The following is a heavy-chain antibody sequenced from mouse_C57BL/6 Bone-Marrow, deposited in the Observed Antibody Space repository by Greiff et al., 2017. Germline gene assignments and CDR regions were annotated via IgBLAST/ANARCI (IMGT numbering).Heavy chain of an antibody. V-gene: IGHV2-6*01. CDR1: GFSLTSYG. Sequence: VKLMESGPGLVAPSQSLSITCTVSGFSLTSYGVDWVRQSPGKGLEWLGVIWGVGSTNYNSALNSRLSISKDNSKSQVFLQMNSLQTDDTAMYYCASMDYDYDGAMDYWGQGTSVTVSS. CDR3: ASMDYDYDGAMDY. J-gene: IGHJ4*01. CDR2: IWGVGST. D-gene: IGHD2-4*01.